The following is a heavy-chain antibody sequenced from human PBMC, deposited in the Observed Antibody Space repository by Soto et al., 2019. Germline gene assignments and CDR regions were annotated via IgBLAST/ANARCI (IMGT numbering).Heavy chain of an antibody. Sequence: QVQLMQSGAEVKKPGASVKVSCKASGDTFTDYYIHWVRQAPGQGLEWMGTVNPSGGHTTYAQHFLGRVTMPRDTSTSTLYMELPSLTSDDTAIYYCARGGHVVVVTAALDYWGQGTLVTVSS. CDR2: VNPSGGHT. CDR3: ARGGHVVVVTAALDY. CDR1: GDTFTDYY. J-gene: IGHJ4*02. D-gene: IGHD2-21*02. V-gene: IGHV1-46*01.